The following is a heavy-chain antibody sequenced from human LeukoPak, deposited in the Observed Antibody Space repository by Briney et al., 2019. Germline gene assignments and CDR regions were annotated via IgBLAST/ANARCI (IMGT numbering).Heavy chain of an antibody. J-gene: IGHJ5*02. Sequence: ASVKVSCKASGYTFSNYALNWVRQAPGQGLEWMGWINTDAGKPTYAQGFTGRFVFSLDTSVSTAYLQISSLQAADTAVYYCARFPHPYCSSAGCPNWLDPWGQGTLVTVSS. CDR2: INTDAGKP. CDR3: ARFPHPYCSSAGCPNWLDP. CDR1: GYTFSNYA. D-gene: IGHD2-2*01. V-gene: IGHV7-4-1*02.